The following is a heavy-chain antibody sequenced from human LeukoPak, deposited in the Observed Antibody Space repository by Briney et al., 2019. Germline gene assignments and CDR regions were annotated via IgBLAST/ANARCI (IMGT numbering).Heavy chain of an antibody. D-gene: IGHD3-10*01. J-gene: IGHJ3*02. Sequence: GGSLRLSCEASGLSFSEYAMSWVRQAPEKGLEWVSVISGSGDSIYNADSVKGRLIISRDNSKNTLYLQMTSLRAEDTAVYYCVKYHLLYNKSWRDTFEIWGQGTMVTVAS. CDR1: GLSFSEYA. CDR2: ISGSGDSI. V-gene: IGHV3-23*01. CDR3: VKYHLLYNKSWRDTFEI.